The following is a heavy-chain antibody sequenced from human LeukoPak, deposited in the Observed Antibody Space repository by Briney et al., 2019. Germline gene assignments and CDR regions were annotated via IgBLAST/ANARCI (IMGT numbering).Heavy chain of an antibody. V-gene: IGHV3-53*01. CDR2: IYSGGST. D-gene: IGHD3-22*01. Sequence: GGSLRLSCAAPGFTVSSNYMSWVRQAPGKGLEWVSVIYSGGSTYYADSVKGRFTISRDNSKNTLYLQMNSLRAEDTAVYYCARARRDYYDSSGYYYPGLDYWGQGTLVTVSS. CDR1: GFTVSSNY. CDR3: ARARRDYYDSSGYYYPGLDY. J-gene: IGHJ4*02.